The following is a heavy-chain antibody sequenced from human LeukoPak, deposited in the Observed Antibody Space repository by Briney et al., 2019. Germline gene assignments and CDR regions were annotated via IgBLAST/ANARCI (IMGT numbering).Heavy chain of an antibody. Sequence: SETLSLTCTVSGGSISSYYWSWIRQPAGKGLEWIGRIYTSGSTNYNPSLKSRVTMSVDTSKNQFSLKLSSVTAADTAVYYCARGVLRYFDWLLYSWYFDLWGRGTLVTVSS. D-gene: IGHD3-9*01. CDR2: IYTSGST. CDR3: ARGVLRYFDWLLYSWYFDL. V-gene: IGHV4-4*07. J-gene: IGHJ2*01. CDR1: GGSISSYY.